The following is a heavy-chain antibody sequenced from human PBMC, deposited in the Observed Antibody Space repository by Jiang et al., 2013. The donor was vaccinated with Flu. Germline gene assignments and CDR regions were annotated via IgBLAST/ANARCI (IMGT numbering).Heavy chain of an antibody. D-gene: IGHD3-10*01. J-gene: IGHJ4*02. CDR1: GFTFSRYW. CDR2: IESDGIST. CDR3: ARVARIGYYYGSGSYGDFDY. V-gene: IGHV3-74*03. Sequence: LVXPGGSLSLSCAASGFTFSRYWMHWVRQAPGKGLVWVSRIESDGISTEYADSVKGRFTVSRDNGKNMLFLQMNSLRAEDTAVYYCARVARIGYYYGSGSYGDFDYWGQGTLVTVSS.